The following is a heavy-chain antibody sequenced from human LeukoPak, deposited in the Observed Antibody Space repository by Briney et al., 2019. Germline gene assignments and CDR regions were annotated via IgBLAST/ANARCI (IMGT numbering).Heavy chain of an antibody. J-gene: IGHJ4*02. CDR1: GGSFSGYY. V-gene: IGHV4-34*01. D-gene: IGHD2-2*01. Sequence: PSETLSLTCAVYGGSFSGYYWSWIRQPPGKGLEWIGEINHSGSTNYNPSLKSRVTISVDTSKNQFSLKLSSVTAADTAVYYCARVALLGYCSSTSCPQKISTIGYWGQGTLVTVSS. CDR2: INHSGST. CDR3: ARVALLGYCSSTSCPQKISTIGY.